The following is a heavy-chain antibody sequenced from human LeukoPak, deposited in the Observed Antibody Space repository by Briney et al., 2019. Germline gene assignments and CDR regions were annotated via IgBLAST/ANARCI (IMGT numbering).Heavy chain of an antibody. J-gene: IGHJ3*02. V-gene: IGHV1-24*01. Sequence: ASVKVSCKVSGYTLTELSMHWVRQAPGKGLEWMGGFDPEDGETIYAQKFQGRVTMTEDTSTDTAYMELSSLRSEDTAVYYCATDRGMGDALDIWGQGTMVTVSS. CDR2: FDPEDGET. D-gene: IGHD5-24*01. CDR1: GYTLTELS. CDR3: ATDRGMGDALDI.